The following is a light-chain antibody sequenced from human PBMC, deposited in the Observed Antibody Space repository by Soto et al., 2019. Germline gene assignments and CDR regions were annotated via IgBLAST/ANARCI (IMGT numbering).Light chain of an antibody. Sequence: EIMMTQSPATLSVSPGERATLSCRASQAVSSILLAWYQQKPGQAPRLLIYGASSRATGIPDRFSGSGSGTDFTLTISSLQAEDVAVYYCQQYYSTPPFFGPGTKVDIK. J-gene: IGKJ3*01. CDR1: QAVSSI. CDR3: QQYYSTPPF. CDR2: GAS. V-gene: IGKV3D-15*01.